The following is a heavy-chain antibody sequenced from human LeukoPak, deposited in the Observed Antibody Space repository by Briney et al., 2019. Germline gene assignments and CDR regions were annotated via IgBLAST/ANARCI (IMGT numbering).Heavy chain of an antibody. CDR2: VSGNGLKT. J-gene: IGHJ6*02. D-gene: IGHD2-2*01. CDR3: AKIVVPAAYYFYGMDI. V-gene: IGHV3-23*01. Sequence: GGSLRLSCAASGFTFSRYYMAWVRQTPGKGLEWVSGVSGNGLKTFYADSVKGRFTISRDNSKKTVDLQMDNQRVEDSAIFYCAKIVVPAAYYFYGMDIWGPGTTVTVSS. CDR1: GFTFSRYY.